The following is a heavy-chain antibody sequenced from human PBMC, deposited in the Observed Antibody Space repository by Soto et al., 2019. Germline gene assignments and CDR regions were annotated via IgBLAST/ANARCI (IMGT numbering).Heavy chain of an antibody. D-gene: IGHD2-2*01. J-gene: IGHJ4*02. CDR1: GFTFSSYA. CDR2: ISGSGGST. Sequence: GGSLRLSCAASGFTFSSYAMSWVRQAPGKGLEWVSAISGSGGSTYYADSVKGRFTISRDNSKNTLYLQMNSLRAEDTAVYYCAKEGPIVVVPAAPYYFDYWGQGTLVTVSS. CDR3: AKEGPIVVVPAAPYYFDY. V-gene: IGHV3-23*01.